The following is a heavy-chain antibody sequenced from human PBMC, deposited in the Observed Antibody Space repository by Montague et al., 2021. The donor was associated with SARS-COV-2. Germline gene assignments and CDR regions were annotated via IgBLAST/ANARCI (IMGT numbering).Heavy chain of an antibody. CDR3: ARMDIGAHAVSDS. J-gene: IGHJ4*02. CDR2: INWSGDDT. CDR1: GFTFSSYW. V-gene: IGHV3-20*04. Sequence: SLRLSCAASGFTFSSYWMGWVRQAPGKGLEWVSTINWSGDDTRYADSVKGRFTISRDNSKNSLYLQMNSLRAEDTAFYYCARMDIGAHAVSDSWGQGTLVTVSS. D-gene: IGHD1-26*01.